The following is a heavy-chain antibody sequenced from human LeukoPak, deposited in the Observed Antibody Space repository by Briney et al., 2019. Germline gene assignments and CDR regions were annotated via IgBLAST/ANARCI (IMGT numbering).Heavy chain of an antibody. CDR3: ARRAINSVVFDY. J-gene: IGHJ4*02. CDR1: GDSISTYY. D-gene: IGHD5-12*01. CDR2: IHYSGST. Sequence: PSETLSLTCTVSGDSISTYYWSWIRQPPGKGLEWIGYIHYSGSTNYNPSLRSRVTISVDTSKNQFSLKLSSATAADTAVYFCARRAINSVVFDYWGQGTLVTVSS. V-gene: IGHV4-59*08.